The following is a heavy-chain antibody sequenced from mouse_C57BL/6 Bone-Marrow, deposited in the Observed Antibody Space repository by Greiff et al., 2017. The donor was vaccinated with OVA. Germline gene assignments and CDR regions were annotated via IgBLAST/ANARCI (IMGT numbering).Heavy chain of an antibody. V-gene: IGHV1-64*01. CDR1: GYTFTSYW. CDR2: IHPNSGST. D-gene: IGHD1-1*01. CDR3: AGYYYGTPFAY. J-gene: IGHJ3*01. Sequence: QVQLQQPGAELVKPGASVKLSCTASGYTFTSYWMHWVKQRPGQGLEWIGMIHPNSGSTNYNEKFKSKATLTVDKSSSTAYMQLSSLTSEDSAVEYCAGYYYGTPFAYWGQGTLVTVSA.